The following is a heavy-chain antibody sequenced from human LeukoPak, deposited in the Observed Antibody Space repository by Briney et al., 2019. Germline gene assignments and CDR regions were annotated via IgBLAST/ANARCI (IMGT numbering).Heavy chain of an antibody. CDR3: ATGNYYGSGREAFDI. J-gene: IGHJ3*02. D-gene: IGHD3-10*01. Sequence: ASVKVFCKASGYTFTSYYMHWVRQAPGQGLEWMGWINPNSGGTNYAQKFQGRVTMTRDTSISTAYMELSRLRSDDTAVYYCATGNYYGSGREAFDIWGQGTMVTVSS. CDR1: GYTFTSYY. CDR2: INPNSGGT. V-gene: IGHV1-2*02.